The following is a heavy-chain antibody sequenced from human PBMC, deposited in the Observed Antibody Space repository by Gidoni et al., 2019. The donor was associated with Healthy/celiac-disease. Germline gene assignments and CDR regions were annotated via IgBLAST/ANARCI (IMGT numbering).Heavy chain of an antibody. Sequence: EVQLVESGGGLVQPGRSLRLSCTASGFTFGDYAMSWFRQAPGKGLEWVGFIRSKAYGGTTEYAASVKGRFTISRDDSKSIAYLQMNSLKTEDTAVYYCTRGRWGDYVVILFDYWGQGTLVTVSS. CDR1: GFTFGDYA. D-gene: IGHD4-17*01. V-gene: IGHV3-49*03. CDR2: IRSKAYGGTT. J-gene: IGHJ4*02. CDR3: TRGRWGDYVVILFDY.